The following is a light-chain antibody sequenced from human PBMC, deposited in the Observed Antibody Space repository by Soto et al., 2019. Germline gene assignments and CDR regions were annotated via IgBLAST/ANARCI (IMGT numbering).Light chain of an antibody. CDR3: QQYSSSSPT. CDR1: QTISIY. Sequence: DIQMTQSPSTLSASVGDKVTITCRASQTISIYLAWCQQRPGEAPKLLIYDASTLESGVPARFSGSGSGTEFTLTISSLQPDDFATYYYQQYSSSSPTFGQGTKVDIK. CDR2: DAS. J-gene: IGKJ1*01. V-gene: IGKV1-5*01.